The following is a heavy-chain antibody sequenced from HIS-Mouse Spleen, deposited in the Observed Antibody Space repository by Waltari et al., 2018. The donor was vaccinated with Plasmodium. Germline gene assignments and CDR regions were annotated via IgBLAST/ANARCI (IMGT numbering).Heavy chain of an antibody. J-gene: IGHJ4*02. Sequence: EVQLVESGGGLVQPGGSLRLSCAASGFTVSSNYTSGVRQAPGKGLEWVSVIYSGGSTYYADSVKGRFTISRDNSKNTLYLQMNSLRAEDTAVYYCATPRVGGSYFDYWGQGTLVTVSS. D-gene: IGHD1-26*01. CDR1: GFTVSSNY. CDR2: IYSGGST. CDR3: ATPRVGGSYFDY. V-gene: IGHV3-66*01.